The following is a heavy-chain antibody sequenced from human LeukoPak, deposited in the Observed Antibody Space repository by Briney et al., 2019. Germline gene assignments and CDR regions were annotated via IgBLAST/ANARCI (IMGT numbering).Heavy chain of an antibody. V-gene: IGHV1-69*01. D-gene: IGHD4-17*01. CDR3: ASKGDTTVTTWLDY. CDR2: IIPIFGTA. Sequence: SVKVSCKASGGTFSSYAISWVRQAPGRGLEWMGGIIPIFGTANYAQKFQGRVTITADESTSTAYMELSSLRSEDTAVYYCASKGDTTVTTWLDYWGQGTLVTVSS. J-gene: IGHJ4*02. CDR1: GGTFSSYA.